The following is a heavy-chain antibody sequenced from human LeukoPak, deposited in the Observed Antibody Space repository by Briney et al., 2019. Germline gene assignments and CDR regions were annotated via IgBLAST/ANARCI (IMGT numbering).Heavy chain of an antibody. CDR3: ARGGGSPEF. CDR1: GGSVSSETYY. D-gene: IGHD1-26*01. V-gene: IGHV4-61*01. Sequence: SETLSLTCTVSGGSVSSETYYWSWIRQPPGKGLEWIGYIYYNGNTNYNSSLKSRVTISVDTSKNQFSLKVASVTAADTAVYYCARGGGSPEFWGQGTQVTVSS. J-gene: IGHJ4*02. CDR2: IYYNGNT.